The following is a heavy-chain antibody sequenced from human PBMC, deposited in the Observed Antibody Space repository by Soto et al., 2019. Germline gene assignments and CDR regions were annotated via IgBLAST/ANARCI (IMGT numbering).Heavy chain of an antibody. D-gene: IGHD2-2*01. J-gene: IGHJ6*02. V-gene: IGHV3-23*01. CDR2: ISGSGGST. Sequence: GGSLRLSCAASGFTFSSYAMSWVRQAPGKGLEWVSAISGSGGSTYYADSVKGRFTISRDNSKNTLYLQMNSLRAEDTAVYYCAKGRYCSSTSCYRLYYYYGMDVWGQGTTVTVSS. CDR3: AKGRYCSSTSCYRLYYYYGMDV. CDR1: GFTFSSYA.